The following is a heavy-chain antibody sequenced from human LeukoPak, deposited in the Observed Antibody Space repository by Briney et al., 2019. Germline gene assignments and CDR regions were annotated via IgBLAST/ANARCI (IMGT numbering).Heavy chain of an antibody. CDR1: GFAFSSYW. J-gene: IGHJ4*02. CDR2: ISSSSSYI. D-gene: IGHD3-16*01. CDR3: TKGLFGGVISDPYYFDY. Sequence: GGSLRLSCAASGFAFSSYWMSWVRQAPGKGLEWVSSISSSSSYIFYADSVRGRFSISRDNAKNSLYLQMNSLRVEDTALYYCTKGLFGGVISDPYYFDYWGQGTLVTVSS. V-gene: IGHV3-21*04.